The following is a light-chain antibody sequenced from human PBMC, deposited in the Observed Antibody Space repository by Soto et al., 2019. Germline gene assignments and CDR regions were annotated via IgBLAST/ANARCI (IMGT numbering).Light chain of an antibody. Sequence: EIVWTQSPATRSLSPGERATLSRRASQSLSKSLVWYPKKPGQAPRLLIDGASNRATGIPARFSGSGSGTDFTLTISRLETEDFAVYFCQQRSSWPLTFGGGTKLDI. V-gene: IGKV3-11*01. CDR3: QQRSSWPLT. CDR2: GAS. CDR1: QSLSKS. J-gene: IGKJ4*02.